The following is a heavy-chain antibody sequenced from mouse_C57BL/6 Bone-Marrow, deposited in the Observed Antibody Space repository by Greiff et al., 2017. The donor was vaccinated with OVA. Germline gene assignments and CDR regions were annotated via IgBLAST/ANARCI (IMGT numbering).Heavy chain of an antibody. J-gene: IGHJ3*01. D-gene: IGHD5-2*01. CDR3: ARRKTYGGFAY. V-gene: IGHV5-2*03. Sequence: DVKLQESGGGLVQPGESLKLSCESNEYEFPSHDMSWVLKTPEKRLELVAAINSDGGSTYYPDTMERRFIISRDNTKKTLYLQMSSLRSEDTALYYCARRKTYGGFAYWGQGTLVTVSA. CDR1: EYEFPSHD. CDR2: INSDGGST.